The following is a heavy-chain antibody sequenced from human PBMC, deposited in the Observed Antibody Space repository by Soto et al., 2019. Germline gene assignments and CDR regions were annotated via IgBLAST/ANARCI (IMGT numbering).Heavy chain of an antibody. J-gene: IGHJ3*02. Sequence: ASVKVSCKASGYTFTSYAMHWVRQAPGQRLEWMGWINAGNGNTKYSQKFQGRVTITRDTSASTAYMELSSLRSEDTAVYYCARGRGLRVAVAGGHDAFDIWGQGTMVTVSS. CDR3: ARGRGLRVAVAGGHDAFDI. D-gene: IGHD6-19*01. V-gene: IGHV1-3*01. CDR1: GYTFTSYA. CDR2: INAGNGNT.